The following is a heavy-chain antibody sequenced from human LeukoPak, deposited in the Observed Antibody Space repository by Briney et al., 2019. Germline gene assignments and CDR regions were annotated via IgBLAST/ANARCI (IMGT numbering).Heavy chain of an antibody. Sequence: GGSLRLSCAASGFTFSSYSMNWVRQAPGKGLEWVSSISSSSYIYYADSVKGRFTISRDNAKNSLYLQMNSLRAEDTAVYYCARTGMVRGVIYYYYYMDVWGKGTTVTISS. V-gene: IGHV3-21*01. CDR3: ARTGMVRGVIYYYYYMDV. CDR1: GFTFSSYS. CDR2: ISSSSYI. J-gene: IGHJ6*03. D-gene: IGHD3-10*01.